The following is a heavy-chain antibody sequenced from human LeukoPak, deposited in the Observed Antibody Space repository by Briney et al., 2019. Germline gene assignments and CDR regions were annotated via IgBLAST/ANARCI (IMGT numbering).Heavy chain of an antibody. V-gene: IGHV6-1*01. CDR3: ARRLTQYDCFDP. CDR1: GDSVSSNSVT. CDR2: TYYRSTWYD. Sequence: SQTLSLTCAISGDSVSSNSVTWDWIRQSPSRGLEWLGRTYYRSTWYDDYAVSVRGRITVNPDTSKNQFSLHLNSVTPEDTAVYYCARRLTQYDCFDPWGQGILVTVSS. D-gene: IGHD2-2*01. J-gene: IGHJ5*02.